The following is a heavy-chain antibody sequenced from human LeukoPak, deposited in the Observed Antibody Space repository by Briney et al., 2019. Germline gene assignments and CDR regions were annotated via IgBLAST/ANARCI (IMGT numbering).Heavy chain of an antibody. CDR1: GFTFSSYT. Sequence: PGGSLRLSCAASGFTFSSYTMNWVRQAPGKGLEWVSYISSSSSTIQYADAVKGRFTISRDNAKNSLYLQMNSLREEDTAVYCCERFAGEDYWGQGTLVTVSS. V-gene: IGHV3-48*02. D-gene: IGHD3-10*01. CDR2: ISSSSSTI. CDR3: ERFAGEDY. J-gene: IGHJ4*02.